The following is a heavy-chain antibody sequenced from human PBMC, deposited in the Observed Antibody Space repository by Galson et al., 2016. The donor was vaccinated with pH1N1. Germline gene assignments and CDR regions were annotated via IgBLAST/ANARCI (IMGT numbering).Heavy chain of an antibody. J-gene: IGHJ4*02. CDR3: AKEGGPYPVTRGRYSFDY. Sequence: SLRLSCAASGFIFSRYGMHWVRQAPGKGLEWAAVISSEGRVDYYADSVRGRFTIFRDNSRNIVYLQMNGLSIEDKGVYYCAKEGGPYPVTRGRYSFDYWGQGTMVTVAS. V-gene: IGHV3-30*18. D-gene: IGHD1-26*01. CDR2: ISSEGRVD. CDR1: GFIFSRYG.